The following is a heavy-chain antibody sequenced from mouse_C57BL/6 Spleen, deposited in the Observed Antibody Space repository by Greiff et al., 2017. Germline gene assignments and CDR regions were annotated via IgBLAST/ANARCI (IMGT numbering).Heavy chain of an antibody. Sequence: LQQSGGGLVQPGGSMKLSCVASGFTFSNYWMNWVRQSPEKGLEWVAQIRLKSDNYATHYAESVKGRFTISRDDSKSSVYLQMNNLRAEDTGIYYCTSSYVYWYFDVWGTGTTVTVSS. CDR1: GFTFSNYW. CDR3: TSSYVYWYFDV. CDR2: IRLKSDNYAT. J-gene: IGHJ1*03. V-gene: IGHV6-3*01. D-gene: IGHD1-1*01.